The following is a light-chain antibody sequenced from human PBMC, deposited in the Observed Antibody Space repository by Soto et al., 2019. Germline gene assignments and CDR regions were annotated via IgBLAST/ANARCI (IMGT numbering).Light chain of an antibody. V-gene: IGLV2-14*01. CDR1: SNDLGGYNY. CDR3: SSYTIFITYV. CDR2: DVS. Sequence: QSVLTQPASVSGSPGQSITISCTGTSNDLGGYNYVSWYQQHPGKTPKLMIYDVSNRPSGVSDRFSGSKSGNTASLTISALQAEDEADYYCSSYTIFITYVFGTSTRSTS. J-gene: IGLJ1*01.